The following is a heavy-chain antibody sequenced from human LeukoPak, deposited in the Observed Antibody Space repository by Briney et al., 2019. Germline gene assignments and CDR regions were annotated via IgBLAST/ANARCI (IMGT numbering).Heavy chain of an antibody. CDR3: AREFRADFDY. CDR1: GLTVSNHW. D-gene: IGHD6-25*01. V-gene: IGHV3-7*03. J-gene: IGHJ4*02. CDR2: IREERGQE. Sequence: PGGSLRLTCVASGLTVSNHWMSWVRQAPGKGLEWVANIREERGQEYYVDSVKGRFTIPKNSAKNSLYLQMNTLRVEDTAMYYCAREFRADFDYWGQGTPVTVSS.